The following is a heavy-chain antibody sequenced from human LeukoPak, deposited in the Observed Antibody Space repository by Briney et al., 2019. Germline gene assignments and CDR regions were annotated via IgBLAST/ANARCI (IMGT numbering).Heavy chain of an antibody. CDR1: GGSISSSNW. CDR2: IYHSGST. Sequence: TPSGTLSLTCAVSGGSISSSNWWSWVRQPPGKGLEWIGEIYHSGSTNYNPSLKSRVTISVDKSKNQFPLKLSSVTAADTAVYYCARDGRDDYGDYVSFDYWGQGTLVTVSS. D-gene: IGHD4-17*01. V-gene: IGHV4-4*02. J-gene: IGHJ4*02. CDR3: ARDGRDDYGDYVSFDY.